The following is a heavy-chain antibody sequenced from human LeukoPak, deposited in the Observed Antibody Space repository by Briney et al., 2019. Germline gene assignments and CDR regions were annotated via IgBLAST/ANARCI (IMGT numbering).Heavy chain of an antibody. CDR1: GFTFSSYS. D-gene: IGHD3-10*01. V-gene: IGHV3-21*01. CDR2: ISSSSSYI. Sequence: GGSLRLSCAASGFTFSSYSMNWVRQAPGKGLEWVSSISSSSSYIYYADSVKGRFTISRDSAKNSLYLQMNSLRAEDTAVYYCARSAPWAAWFGELLKPYYYYYGMDVWGQGTTVTVSS. J-gene: IGHJ6*02. CDR3: ARSAPWAAWFGELLKPYYYYYGMDV.